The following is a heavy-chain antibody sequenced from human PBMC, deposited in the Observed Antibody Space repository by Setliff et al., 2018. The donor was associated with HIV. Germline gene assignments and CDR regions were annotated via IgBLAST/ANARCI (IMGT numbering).Heavy chain of an antibody. Sequence: GGSLRLSCAASRFSFSTSWMTWVRQAPGKGLEWIANINEDGNKKYHADSVWGRFTISRDNAKNSLYLQMNSLRAEDTAVYYCARLKVDTIFGVVITNPFDYWGQGTLVTVSS. CDR1: RFSFSTSW. CDR3: ARLKVDTIFGVVITNPFDY. D-gene: IGHD3-3*01. CDR2: INEDGNKK. J-gene: IGHJ4*02. V-gene: IGHV3-7*03.